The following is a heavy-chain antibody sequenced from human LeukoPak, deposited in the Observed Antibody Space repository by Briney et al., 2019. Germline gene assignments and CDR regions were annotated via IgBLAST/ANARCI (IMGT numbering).Heavy chain of an antibody. V-gene: IGHV3-30*02. CDR1: GFTISNFA. CDR2: TRNDGTSE. J-gene: IGHJ4*02. D-gene: IGHD3-10*01. CDR3: GKDQGPGAYLTDY. Sequence: GGSLRLSCAASGFTISNFAIHWVRQAPGMGLQWVAFTRNDGTSEIYAESVRGRFTISRDNFKNTLFLQMNSLGAEDTAVYFCGKDQGPGAYLTDYWGQGTLVTVSS.